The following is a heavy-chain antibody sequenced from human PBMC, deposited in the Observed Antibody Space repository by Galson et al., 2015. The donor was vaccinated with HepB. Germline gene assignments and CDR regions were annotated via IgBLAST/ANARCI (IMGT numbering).Heavy chain of an antibody. Sequence: ETLSLTCTVSGGSISSYYWSWIRQPPGKGLEWIGYIYYSGSTNYNPSLKSRVTISVDTSKNQFSLKLSSVTAADTAVYYCARHPHSYSSGWWLYAFDIWGQGTMVTVSS. V-gene: IGHV4-59*08. J-gene: IGHJ3*02. CDR1: GGSISSYY. CDR3: ARHPHSYSSGWWLYAFDI. D-gene: IGHD6-19*01. CDR2: IYYSGST.